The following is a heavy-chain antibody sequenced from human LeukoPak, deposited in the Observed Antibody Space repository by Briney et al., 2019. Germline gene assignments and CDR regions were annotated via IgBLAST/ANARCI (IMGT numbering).Heavy chain of an antibody. CDR1: GFTFSDYY. Sequence: PGGSQRLSCAASGFTFSDYYMSWIRQAPGKGLEWVSYISSSGSTIYYADSVKGRFTISRDNAKNSLYLQMNSLKTEDTAVYYCAREESIAAAGRGYYYYGMDVWGQGTTVTVSS. CDR2: ISSSGSTI. J-gene: IGHJ6*02. D-gene: IGHD6-13*01. CDR3: AREESIAAAGRGYYYYGMDV. V-gene: IGHV3-11*01.